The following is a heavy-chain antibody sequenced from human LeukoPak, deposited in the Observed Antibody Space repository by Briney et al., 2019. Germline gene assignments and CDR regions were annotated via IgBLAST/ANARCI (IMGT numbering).Heavy chain of an antibody. CDR3: TTGRVL. V-gene: IGHV3-64*04. J-gene: IGHJ4*02. CDR1: GFTSSSYA. CDR2: ISSDGGST. Sequence: GGSLRLSCSASGFTSSSYAMHWVRQAPGKGLEYVSAISSDGGSTYYADSVKGRFTISRDDSKNTLDLQMNSLTTEDTAVYYCTTGRVLWGQGTLVTVSS.